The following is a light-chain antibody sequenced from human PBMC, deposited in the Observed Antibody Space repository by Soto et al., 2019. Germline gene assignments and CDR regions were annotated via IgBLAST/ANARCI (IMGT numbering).Light chain of an antibody. J-gene: IGKJ2*01. V-gene: IGKV1-5*03. CDR3: QQYNT. CDR2: KAS. CDR1: QSISSW. Sequence: DIQMTQSPSTLCASVGDRFSITCRASQSISSWLAWYQQKPGKAPKLLVYKASSLESGVPSRLSGSGSGTEFTLTISSLQPDDFATYYCQQYNTFGQGTKVDIK.